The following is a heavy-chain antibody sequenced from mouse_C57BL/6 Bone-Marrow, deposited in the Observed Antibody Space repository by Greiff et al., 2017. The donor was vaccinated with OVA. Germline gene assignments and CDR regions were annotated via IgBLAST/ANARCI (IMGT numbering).Heavy chain of an antibody. CDR1: GFTFTHYY. J-gene: IGHJ2*01. V-gene: IGHV7-3*01. Sequence: EVQGVASGGGLVQPGDSLSLSCAASGFTFTHYYMSCVRQPPGKALEWLAFIRNKPNGSPTEYSASVKGRFTISRDNSKSILYLQMNALRAEDSATYYCARYKGRVAVDYFDYWGQGTALTVSS. D-gene: IGHD1-1*01. CDR3: ARYKGRVAVDYFDY. CDR2: IRNKPNGSPT.